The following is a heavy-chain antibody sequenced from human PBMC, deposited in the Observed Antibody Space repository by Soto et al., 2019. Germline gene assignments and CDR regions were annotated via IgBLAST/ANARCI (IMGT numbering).Heavy chain of an antibody. CDR3: ARGSGYSSGWYDSDYYYGMDV. CDR1: GYTFTGYY. J-gene: IGHJ6*02. V-gene: IGHV1-2*02. D-gene: IGHD6-19*01. CDR2: INPNSGGT. Sequence: ASVKVSCKASGYTFTGYYMHWVRQAPGQGLEWMGWINPNSGGTNYAQKFQGRVTMTRDTSISTAYMELSRLRSDDTAVYYCARGSGYSSGWYDSDYYYGMDVWGQGTTVTVS.